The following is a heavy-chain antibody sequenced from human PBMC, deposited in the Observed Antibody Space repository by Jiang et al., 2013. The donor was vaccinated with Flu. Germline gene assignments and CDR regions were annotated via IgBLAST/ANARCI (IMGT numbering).Heavy chain of an antibody. J-gene: IGHJ5*02. Sequence: QLVESGAEVKKPGESLRISCKGSGYSFTSYWISWVRQTPGKGLEWMGRIDPSDSYSNYNPSFQGHVNISVDRSITTAYLQWSSLKASDSAIYYCARHNGASAHQRSLPGNNWFDPWGQGTLVTVSS. CDR1: GYSFTSYW. CDR3: ARHNGASAHQRSLPGNNWFDP. CDR2: IDPSDSYS. D-gene: IGHD1-1*01. V-gene: IGHV5-10-1*03.